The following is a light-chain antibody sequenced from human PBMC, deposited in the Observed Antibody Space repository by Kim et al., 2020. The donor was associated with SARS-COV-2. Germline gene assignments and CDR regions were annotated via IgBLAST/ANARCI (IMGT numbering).Light chain of an antibody. CDR1: QTINNW. J-gene: IGKJ2*01. CDR2: KAS. V-gene: IGKV1-5*03. Sequence: ASVGDRVTITCRASQTINNWLAWYQQRPGKAPKILIYKASTLESGVPSRFSGSGSGTEFTLTVSSLQPYDFATYYCQQYNEYPYTFGQGTKVDIK. CDR3: QQYNEYPYT.